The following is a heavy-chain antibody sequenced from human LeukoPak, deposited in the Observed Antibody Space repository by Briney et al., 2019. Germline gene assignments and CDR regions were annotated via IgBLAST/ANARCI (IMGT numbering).Heavy chain of an antibody. V-gene: IGHV3-7*03. CDR2: IKEDGSAK. CDR1: GLTFSRYW. D-gene: IGHD3-16*01. J-gene: IGHJ4*02. Sequence: PGGSLRLSCVASGLTFSRYWMSWVHQAPGKGLEWVANIKEDGSAKYYVDSVKGRFTISRDNAKNSLYLQINNLRAEETAVYYCARDWAYWGQGTLVIVSS. CDR3: ARDWAY.